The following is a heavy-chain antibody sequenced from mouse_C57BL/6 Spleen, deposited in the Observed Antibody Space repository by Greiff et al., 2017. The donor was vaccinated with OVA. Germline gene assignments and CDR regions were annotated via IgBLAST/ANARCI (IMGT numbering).Heavy chain of an antibody. V-gene: IGHV1-26*01. J-gene: IGHJ4*01. D-gene: IGHD2-4*01. CDR2: INPKNGGT. Sequence: EVQLQQSGPELVKPGASVKISCKASGYTFTDYYMNWVKQSHGKSLEWIGDINPKNGGTRYNQKIKGKATMTVDKASITAYMELRSVTSEDSAVYYCASDYDYDCAMDYWGQGTSVTVSS. CDR1: GYTFTDYY. CDR3: ASDYDYDCAMDY.